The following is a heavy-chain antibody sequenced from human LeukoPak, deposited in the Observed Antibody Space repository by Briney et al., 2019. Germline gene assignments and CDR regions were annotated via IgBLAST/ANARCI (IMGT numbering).Heavy chain of an antibody. D-gene: IGHD1-26*01. CDR1: GFTFDDYA. J-gene: IGHJ4*02. Sequence: GGSLRLSCAASGFTFDDYAMHWVRQAPGKGLEWVSGISWNSGSIGYADSVKGRFTISRDNAKNSLYLQMNSLRAEDTAVYYCARGSQWDLLGSCDYWGQGTLVTVSS. CDR3: ARGSQWDLLGSCDY. V-gene: IGHV3-9*01. CDR2: ISWNSGSI.